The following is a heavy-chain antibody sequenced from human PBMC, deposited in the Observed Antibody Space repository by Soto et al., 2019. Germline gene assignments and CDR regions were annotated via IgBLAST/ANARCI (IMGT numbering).Heavy chain of an antibody. Sequence: QVQLLQSGSEVTKPGASVKVSCKSSGYTFSAYGVSWVRQAPGQGLEWLGWISVYTGNTKQAQKFQARVTLTAEASTGTAYRELRSLKSDDTAVYYCARDLFTTAGCYTPLFDIWGQGTTVTVSS. CDR3: ARDLFTTAGCYTPLFDI. CDR2: ISVYTGNT. V-gene: IGHV1-18*04. D-gene: IGHD3-22*01. J-gene: IGHJ6*02. CDR1: GYTFSAYG.